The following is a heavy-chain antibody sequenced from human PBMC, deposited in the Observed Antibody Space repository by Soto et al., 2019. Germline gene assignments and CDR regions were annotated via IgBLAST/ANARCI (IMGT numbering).Heavy chain of an antibody. Sequence: EVQLVESGGGLVQPGRSLRLSCAASGFTFDDYAMHWVRRAPGKGLEWVSGINWNSGSIGYADSVKGRFTVSRDNAKNSLYLQMNSLRAEDTALYYCAKDKRGMITFGGIIVSWGQGTLVTVSS. V-gene: IGHV3-9*01. CDR1: GFTFDDYA. D-gene: IGHD3-16*02. CDR2: INWNSGSI. J-gene: IGHJ5*02. CDR3: AKDKRGMITFGGIIVS.